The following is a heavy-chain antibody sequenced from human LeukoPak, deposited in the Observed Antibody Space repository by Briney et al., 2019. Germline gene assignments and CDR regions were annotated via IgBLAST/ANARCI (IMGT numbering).Heavy chain of an antibody. CDR2: IFGNGRTT. CDR1: GFTFSTYA. V-gene: IGHV3-23*01. J-gene: IGHJ6*02. D-gene: IGHD5-18*01. Sequence: GGSLRLSCAASGFTFSTYAMSWVRQAPGKGLEWVSAIFGNGRTTYSADSVKGRFAISRDNSKNTLYLQMNSLRAEDTAVYYCARGGYTAMVYYGMDVWGQGTTVTVSS. CDR3: ARGGYTAMVYYGMDV.